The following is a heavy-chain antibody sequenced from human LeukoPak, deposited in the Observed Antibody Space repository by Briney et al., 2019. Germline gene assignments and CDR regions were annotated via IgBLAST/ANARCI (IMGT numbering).Heavy chain of an antibody. CDR1: GFTFSSYG. CDR2: IRYDGSNK. D-gene: IGHD5-18*01. CDR3: AKDGTARDLNYYYYMDV. Sequence: PGGSLRLSCAASGFTFSSYGMHWVRQAPGKGLEWVAFIRYDGSNKYYAGSVKGRFTISRDNSKNTLYLQMNSLRAEDTAVYYCAKDGTARDLNYYYYMDVWGKGTTVTVSS. J-gene: IGHJ6*03. V-gene: IGHV3-30*02.